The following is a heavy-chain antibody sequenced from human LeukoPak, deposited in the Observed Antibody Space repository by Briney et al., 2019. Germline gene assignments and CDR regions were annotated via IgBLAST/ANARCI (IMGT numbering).Heavy chain of an antibody. CDR2: ISSSGSTI. J-gene: IGHJ4*02. CDR3: ERHSFGDYEFWFDY. V-gene: IGHV3-48*03. D-gene: IGHD4-17*01. Sequence: GGSLRLSCAASGFTLNNYEMNWVRQAPGKGLEWVSYISSSGSTIYYADSVKGRFTISRDNAKNSLYLQMNSLRAEDTAVYYCERHSFGDYEFWFDYGGQGTLVTVSS. CDR1: GFTLNNYE.